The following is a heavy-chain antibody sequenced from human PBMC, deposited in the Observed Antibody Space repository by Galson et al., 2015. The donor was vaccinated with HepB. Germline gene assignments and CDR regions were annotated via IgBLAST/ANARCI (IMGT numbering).Heavy chain of an antibody. CDR2: ISNSGGST. V-gene: IGHV3-64D*06. Sequence: SLRLSCAASGFTFSSYGMHWVRQAPGKGLEYVSAISNSGGSTYYADSVKGRFTISRDNSKNTLFLQVRSLRTEDTAVFYCVKGYSGSHLTAFHIWGQGTMVTVSS. CDR1: GFTFSSYG. J-gene: IGHJ3*02. CDR3: VKGYSGSHLTAFHI. D-gene: IGHD1-26*01.